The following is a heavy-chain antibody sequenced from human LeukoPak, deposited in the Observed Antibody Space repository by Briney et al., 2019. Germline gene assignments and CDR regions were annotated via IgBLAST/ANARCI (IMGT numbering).Heavy chain of an antibody. J-gene: IGHJ4*02. CDR1: PDSLSSANFY. V-gene: IGHV4-39*07. CDR2: IYYSGNA. D-gene: IGHD6-19*01. Sequence: SESLSLTCTLAPDSLSSANFYCGWTRHPRGKGLDWIGSIYYSGNAYYNPSLKSRVTISIDTSKNHFSLKLSAVTAADTDIYFCAREAVALDYWGQGILVTVSS. CDR3: AREAVALDY.